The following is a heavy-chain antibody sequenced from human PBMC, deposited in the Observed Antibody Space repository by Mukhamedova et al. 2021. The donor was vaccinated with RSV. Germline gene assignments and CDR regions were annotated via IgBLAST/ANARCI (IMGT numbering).Heavy chain of an antibody. Sequence: EWVSAISGSGGSTYYADSVKGRFTISRDNSKNTLYLQMNSLRAEDTAVYYCAKDLCSSTSCYTDAFDIWGQGQMVTVSS. CDR3: AKDLCSSTSCYTDAFDI. J-gene: IGHJ3*02. D-gene: IGHD2-2*02. CDR2: ISGSGGST. V-gene: IGHV3-23*01.